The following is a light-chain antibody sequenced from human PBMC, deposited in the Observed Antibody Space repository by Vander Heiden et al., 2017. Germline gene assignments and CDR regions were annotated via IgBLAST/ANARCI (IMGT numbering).Light chain of an antibody. Sequence: ELVLPLSPAPLSLSPGERATLSCRSSESVSSYLAWYQQKPGQAPRLLIYDAFNRATGILTRFSGSGSGTDFTLTISSLEPEDRAVYYCQQCSNWQITFGQGIRLEIK. CDR1: ESVSSY. J-gene: IGKJ5*01. CDR3: QQCSNWQIT. V-gene: IGKV3-11*01. CDR2: DAF.